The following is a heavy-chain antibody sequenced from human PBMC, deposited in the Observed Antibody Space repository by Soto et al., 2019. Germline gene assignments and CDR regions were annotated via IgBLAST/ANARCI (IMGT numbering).Heavy chain of an antibody. CDR3: LGGTNNDTT. D-gene: IGHD2-8*01. CDR2: INPGGSDT. J-gene: IGHJ4*02. Sequence: GGSLRLSCAASGLTFSNYWMNWVRQAPGKGLEWVAKINPGGSDTYYIDSVKGRFTISRDNAQNSVSLQMNSLRAVDTDVYYCLGGTNNDTTWGQGTLVTVSS. V-gene: IGHV3-7*03. CDR1: GLTFSNYW.